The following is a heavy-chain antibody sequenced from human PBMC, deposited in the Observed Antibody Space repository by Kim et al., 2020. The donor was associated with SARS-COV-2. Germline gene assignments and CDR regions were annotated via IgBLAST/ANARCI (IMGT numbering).Heavy chain of an antibody. J-gene: IGHJ3*02. CDR2: DT. Sequence: DTRYSPSFQGQVTISADKSISTAYLQWSSLKASDTAMYYCAREGDAFDIWGQGTMVTVSS. V-gene: IGHV5-51*01. CDR3: AREGDAFDI.